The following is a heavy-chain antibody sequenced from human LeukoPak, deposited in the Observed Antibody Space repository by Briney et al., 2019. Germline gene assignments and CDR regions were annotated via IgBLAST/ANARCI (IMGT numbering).Heavy chain of an antibody. CDR1: GYSISSGYD. Sequence: SETLSLTCTVSGYSISSGYDWGWIRQPPGKGLEWIGSIYHSGSAYYNPSLKSRVTISVDTSKNQFSLKLSSVTAADTAVYYCARDGIVGARDSNWGQGTLVTVSS. V-gene: IGHV4-38-2*02. J-gene: IGHJ4*02. CDR3: ARDGIVGARDSN. CDR2: IYHSGSA. D-gene: IGHD1-26*01.